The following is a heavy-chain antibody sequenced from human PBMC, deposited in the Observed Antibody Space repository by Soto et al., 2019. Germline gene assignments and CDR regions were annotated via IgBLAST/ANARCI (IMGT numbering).Heavy chain of an antibody. CDR1: GYTFTSYY. Sequence: GASVKVSCKASGYTFTSYYMHWVRQAPGQGLEWMGIINPSGGSTSYAQKFQGRVTMTRDTSTSTVYMELSSLRSEDTAVYYCARAPKKGDIVVVPASYEFDYWGQGNLVTVCS. V-gene: IGHV1-46*01. CDR3: ARAPKKGDIVVVPASYEFDY. CDR2: INPSGGST. D-gene: IGHD2-2*01. J-gene: IGHJ4*02.